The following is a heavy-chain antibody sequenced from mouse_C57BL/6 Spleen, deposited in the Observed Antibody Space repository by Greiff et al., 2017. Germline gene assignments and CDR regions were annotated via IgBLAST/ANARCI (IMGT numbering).Heavy chain of an antibody. J-gene: IGHJ4*01. CDR3: ARGRYYAMDD. CDR2: ISSGSSTI. V-gene: IGHV5-17*01. Sequence: EVMLVESGGGLVKPGGSLKLSCAASGFTFSDYGMHWVRQAPEKGLEWVAYISSGSSTIYYADTVKGRFTISRDNAKNTLFLQMTSLRSEDTAMYYCARGRYYAMDDWGQGTSVTVSS. CDR1: GFTFSDYG.